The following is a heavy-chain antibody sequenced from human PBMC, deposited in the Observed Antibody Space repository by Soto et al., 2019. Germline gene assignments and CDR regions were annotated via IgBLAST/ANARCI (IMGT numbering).Heavy chain of an antibody. CDR2: ISYDGTNK. V-gene: IGHV3-30*18. D-gene: IGHD4-17*01. CDR1: GFTFSTYG. Sequence: QVQLVESGGGEVQPGRSLTLSCAASGFTFSTYGMHWVRQTPGKGLEWVAVISYDGTNKFYSDSVKGRFTISRDNLKNTLTLKMNSLRADDTAVYSCAKDLQSYGDYDYYCYGMDVWGLGTRVTVSS. J-gene: IGHJ6*02. CDR3: AKDLQSYGDYDYYCYGMDV.